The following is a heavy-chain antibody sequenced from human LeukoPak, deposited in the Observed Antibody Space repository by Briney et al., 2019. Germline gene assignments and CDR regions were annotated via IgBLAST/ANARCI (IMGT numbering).Heavy chain of an antibody. Sequence: GESLKISCQVSGYIFTNYWIGWVRQMPGKGPESMGIIYPADSDTTYSPSFQGPVTISADKSISTVYLQWSSLRASDTAMYYCARQSRDGSKTRGYFFDYWGQGTLVTVSS. D-gene: IGHD3-10*01. CDR2: IYPADSDT. V-gene: IGHV5-51*01. CDR1: GYIFTNYW. J-gene: IGHJ4*02. CDR3: ARQSRDGSKTRGYFFDY.